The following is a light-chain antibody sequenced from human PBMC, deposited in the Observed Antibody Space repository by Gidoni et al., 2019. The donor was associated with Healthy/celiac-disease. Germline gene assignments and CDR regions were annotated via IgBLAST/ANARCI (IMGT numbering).Light chain of an antibody. V-gene: IGKV1-27*01. Sequence: DIQMHQSPSSLSASVGDRVTITCRASQGISNYLAWYQQKPGKVPKLLIYAASTLQSGVPSRFSGSGSGTDFTLTISSLQPEDVATYYCQKYNSAPYTFXXXTKLEIK. CDR1: QGISNY. CDR3: QKYNSAPYT. CDR2: AAS. J-gene: IGKJ2*01.